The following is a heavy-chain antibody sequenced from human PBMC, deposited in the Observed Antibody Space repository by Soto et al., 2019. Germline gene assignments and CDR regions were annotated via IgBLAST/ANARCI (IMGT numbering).Heavy chain of an antibody. CDR1: GGSITSGNSYS. J-gene: IGHJ5*02. D-gene: IGHD3-16*01. V-gene: IGHV4-30-2*01. CDR2: ISRSGST. Sequence: SETLSLTCSVSGGSITSGNSYSFSWIRQPPGKGLEWIGSISRSGSTSYNPSLKGRVTMSVDKSKNQFSLNLSSVTAADMAVYYCARAVAPYLGTWFDPWGQGTLVTSPQ. CDR3: ARAVAPYLGTWFDP.